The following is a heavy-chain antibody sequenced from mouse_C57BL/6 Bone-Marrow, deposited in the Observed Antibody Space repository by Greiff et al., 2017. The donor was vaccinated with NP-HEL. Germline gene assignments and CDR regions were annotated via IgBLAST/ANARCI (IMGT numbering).Heavy chain of an antibody. CDR1: GFTFTDYY. V-gene: IGHV7-3*01. D-gene: IGHD2-4*01. CDR2: IRNKANGYTT. Sequence: DVKLVESGGGLVQPGGSLCLSCAASGFTFTDYYMSWVRQPPGKALEWLGFIRNKANGYTTEYSASVKGRFTISRDNSQRILYLQMNALRAEDSATDYCARSLIYYDYDRGGYYAMDYWGQGTSVTVSS. CDR3: ARSLIYYDYDRGGYYAMDY. J-gene: IGHJ4*01.